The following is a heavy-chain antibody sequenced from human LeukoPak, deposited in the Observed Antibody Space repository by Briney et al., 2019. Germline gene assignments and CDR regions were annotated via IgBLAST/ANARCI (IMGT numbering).Heavy chain of an antibody. D-gene: IGHD3-10*01. J-gene: IGHJ3*02. V-gene: IGHV3-53*01. Sequence: GGSLRLSCAASGFTASTNYMSWVRQAPGKGLEWVSVIYSDGRTYYADSVKGRFTISRDNSKNTLYLQMNSLRAEDTAVYYCARDSGRFDVFDIWGQGAMVTVSS. CDR3: ARDSGRFDVFDI. CDR2: IYSDGRT. CDR1: GFTASTNY.